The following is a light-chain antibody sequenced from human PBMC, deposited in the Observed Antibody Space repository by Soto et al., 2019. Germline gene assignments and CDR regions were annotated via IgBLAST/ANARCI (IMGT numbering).Light chain of an antibody. CDR3: LHLDSYPRT. Sequence: IQMTQSPSSLSASVGDRVTITCRASQGIRNDLDWFQQKPGKAPKLLIYAASTLQSGVPSRFSGSGSGTAGTITISSLQPEDCETYYCLHLDSYPRTFGQGTKVDIK. CDR2: AAS. CDR1: QGIRND. V-gene: IGKV1-17*01. J-gene: IGKJ1*01.